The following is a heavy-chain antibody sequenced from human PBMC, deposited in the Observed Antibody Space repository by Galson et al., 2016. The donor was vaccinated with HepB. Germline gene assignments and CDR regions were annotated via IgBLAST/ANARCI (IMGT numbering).Heavy chain of an antibody. J-gene: IGHJ5*02. D-gene: IGHD3-10*01. Sequence: QSGAEVKKPGESLKISCKSSGYRFTTYWIGWVCQMPGKGLEWMGIIHPGDSDTRYSPSFQGQVTISADKSISTAYLQWSSLKASDTAMYYCARRGDSLWFDPWGQGTLVTVSS. CDR2: IHPGDSDT. CDR1: GYRFTTYW. V-gene: IGHV5-51*01. CDR3: ARRGDSLWFDP.